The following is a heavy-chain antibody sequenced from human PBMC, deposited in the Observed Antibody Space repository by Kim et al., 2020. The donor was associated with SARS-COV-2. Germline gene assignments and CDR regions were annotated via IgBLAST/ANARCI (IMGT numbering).Heavy chain of an antibody. V-gene: IGHV4-34*01. D-gene: IGHD6-13*01. CDR3: SRERRYSCSWKQRVALQRDAIREAFDI. J-gene: IGHJ3*02. Sequence: SETLSLTCAVYGGSFSGYYWSWIRQPPGKGLEWIGEINHSGSTNYNPSLKSRVTISVDTSKNQFSLKLSSLAAADTAVYYCSRERRYSCSWKQRVALQRDAIREAFDIWGQGNMVDVSS. CDR2: INHSGST. CDR1: GGSFSGYY.